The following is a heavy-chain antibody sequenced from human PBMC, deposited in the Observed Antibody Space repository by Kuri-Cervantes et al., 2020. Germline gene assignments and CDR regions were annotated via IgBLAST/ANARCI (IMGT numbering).Heavy chain of an antibody. V-gene: IGHV3-30*03. CDR1: GFTFSSYA. D-gene: IGHD4-23*01. CDR3: AREYGGNHRYFDL. Sequence: GESLKISCAASGFTFSSYAMHWVRQAPGKGLEWVAAISYDGNDKYSTDSVKGRFTISRDNSKNTLYLQMNSLRAEDTAVFYCAREYGGNHRYFDLWGRGTLVTVSS. J-gene: IGHJ2*01. CDR2: ISYDGNDK.